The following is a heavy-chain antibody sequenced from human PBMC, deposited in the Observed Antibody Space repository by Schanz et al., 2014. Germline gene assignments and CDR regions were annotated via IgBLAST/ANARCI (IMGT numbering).Heavy chain of an antibody. J-gene: IGHJ6*02. CDR2: ISGSGGST. Sequence: VQLLESGGGLVQPGGSLKLSCSASGFTFRNYALSWVRQAPGKGLAWVSAISGSGGSTYYADSVKGRFTISRDNSKNTVYLQMDSLRPEDTAVYYCAKQFLSYYFYGMDVWGQGTTVSVSS. CDR1: GFTFRNYA. V-gene: IGHV3-23*01. CDR3: AKQFLSYYFYGMDV.